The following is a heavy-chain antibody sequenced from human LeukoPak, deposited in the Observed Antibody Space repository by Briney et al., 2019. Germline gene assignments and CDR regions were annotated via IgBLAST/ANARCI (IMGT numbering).Heavy chain of an antibody. Sequence: ASVKVSCKAFGYTFTSNYMHWVRQAPGQGPEWMGVISPSGGSTTYAQKFQGRVTLTRDMSTSTDYLELSSLRSEDTAVYYCARGSPTRYSGSPVSSEGDYWGQGTLVTVSS. CDR1: GYTFTSNY. V-gene: IGHV1-46*01. CDR3: ARGSPTRYSGSPVSSEGDY. CDR2: ISPSGGST. J-gene: IGHJ4*02. D-gene: IGHD1-26*01.